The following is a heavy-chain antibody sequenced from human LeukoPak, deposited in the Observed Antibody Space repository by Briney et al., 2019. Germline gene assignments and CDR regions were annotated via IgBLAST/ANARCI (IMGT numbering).Heavy chain of an antibody. J-gene: IGHJ5*02. Sequence: ASGTLSLTCAVSGGSISSSNWWRRVRQPPGQGLEWIGEIYHSGSTNYNPSLKSRVTISVDKSKNQFSLKLSSVTAADTAVYYCARVIGYYGSGSYLWLDPWGQGTLVTVSS. CDR3: ARVIGYYGSGSYLWLDP. D-gene: IGHD3-10*01. V-gene: IGHV4-4*02. CDR1: GGSISSSNW. CDR2: IYHSGST.